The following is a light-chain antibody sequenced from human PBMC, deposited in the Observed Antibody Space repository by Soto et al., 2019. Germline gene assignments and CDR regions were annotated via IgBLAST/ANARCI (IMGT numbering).Light chain of an antibody. CDR1: QSVSSN. Sequence: EIVMTQSPATLSVSPGERATLSCRASQSVSSNLAWYQQKPGQAPRLLIFGASTMATGIPARFSGSGSGTEFTLTISSLQSEDFAVYYCQQYNTWPPITFGPGTRLYIK. CDR3: QQYNTWPPIT. J-gene: IGKJ5*01. V-gene: IGKV3-15*01. CDR2: GAS.